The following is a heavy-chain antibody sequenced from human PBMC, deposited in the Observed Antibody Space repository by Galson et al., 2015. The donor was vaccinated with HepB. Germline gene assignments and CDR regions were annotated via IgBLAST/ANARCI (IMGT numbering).Heavy chain of an antibody. Sequence: SLRLSCAASGVTFSSYGMSWVRQAPGKGLEWVSGISASGSDTFHADSVEGRFTISRDNSKNTLYLQMRSLRADDTAIYYCAKDIGLGSGLNYWGQGTLVTVSS. J-gene: IGHJ4*02. CDR1: GVTFSSYG. CDR2: ISASGSDT. D-gene: IGHD6-19*01. CDR3: AKDIGLGSGLNY. V-gene: IGHV3-23*01.